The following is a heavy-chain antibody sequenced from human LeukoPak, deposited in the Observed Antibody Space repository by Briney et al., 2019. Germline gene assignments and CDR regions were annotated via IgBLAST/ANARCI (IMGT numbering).Heavy chain of an antibody. CDR1: GGTFSSYA. CDR3: AREEYHYGSGSYLSFYFDH. D-gene: IGHD3-10*01. V-gene: IGHV1-69*05. Sequence: SVKVSCKASGGTFSSYAISWVRQAPGQGLEWMGRIIPIFGTANYAQKFQGRVTITTDESTSTAYMELSSLRSEDTAVYYCAREEYHYGSGSYLSFYFDHWGQGTLVTVSS. CDR2: IIPIFGTA. J-gene: IGHJ4*02.